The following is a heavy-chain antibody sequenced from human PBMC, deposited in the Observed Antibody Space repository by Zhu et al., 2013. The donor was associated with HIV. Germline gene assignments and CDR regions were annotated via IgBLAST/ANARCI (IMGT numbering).Heavy chain of an antibody. V-gene: IGHV1-69*01. J-gene: IGHJ2*01. CDR3: ARDFGPVRGGEHWYFDL. CDR1: GGTFSSFG. D-gene: IGHD1-26*01. Sequence: QVQLVQSGAEVKKPGSSVRVSCKASGGTFSSFGISWVRQAPGQGLEWMGGIIPIFGITNYAQKFRGRVTITADEATTTAYMELSSLRSHDTAIYYCARDFGPVRGGEHWYFDLWAVAPGHCLL. CDR2: IIPIFGIT.